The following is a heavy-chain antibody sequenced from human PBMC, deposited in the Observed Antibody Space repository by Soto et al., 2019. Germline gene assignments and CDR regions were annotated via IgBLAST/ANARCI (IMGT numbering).Heavy chain of an antibody. CDR3: EGGSGWISDS. V-gene: IGHV3-7*05. CDR1: GFTFSPYW. J-gene: IGHJ4*02. D-gene: IGHD6-19*01. Sequence: DVQLVESGGGLVQPGGSLRLSCAASGFTFSPYWMSWVRQAPGKGLEWVAIIKDDGGDELYLEAVRGRFTISRDNAKKSLYLAMDSLRVEDTAVYYCEGGSGWISDSWGQGTLVTVSS. CDR2: IKDDGGDE.